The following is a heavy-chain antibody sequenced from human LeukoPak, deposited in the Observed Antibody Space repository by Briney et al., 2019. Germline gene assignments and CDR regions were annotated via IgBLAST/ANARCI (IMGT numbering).Heavy chain of an antibody. D-gene: IGHD1-26*01. CDR3: AREGNFDDLVGATPFDY. J-gene: IGHJ4*02. V-gene: IGHV1-2*04. Sequence: GASVKVSCKASGYTFTGYYMHWVRQAPGQGLEWMGWINPNSGGTNYAQKFQGWVTMTRDTSISTAYMELSRLRSDDTAVYYCAREGNFDDLVGATPFDYWGQGTLVTVSS. CDR1: GYTFTGYY. CDR2: INPNSGGT.